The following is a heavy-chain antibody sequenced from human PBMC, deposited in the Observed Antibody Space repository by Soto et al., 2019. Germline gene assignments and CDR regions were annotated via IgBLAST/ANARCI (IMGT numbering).Heavy chain of an antibody. CDR1: GYTFTSYD. D-gene: IGHD5-18*01. Sequence: QVQLVQSGAEVKKPGDSVKVSCKASGYTFTSYDINWVRQATGQGLEWMGWMNPNSGNTGYAQKFQGRVTMTRNTSISTAYMELSSLRSEDTAVYYCARGGYSYGYRAYYYGMDVWGQGTTVTVSS. CDR2: MNPNSGNT. CDR3: ARGGYSYGYRAYYYGMDV. J-gene: IGHJ6*02. V-gene: IGHV1-8*01.